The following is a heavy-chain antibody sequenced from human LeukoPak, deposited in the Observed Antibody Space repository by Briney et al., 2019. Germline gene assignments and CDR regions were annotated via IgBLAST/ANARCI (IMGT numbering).Heavy chain of an antibody. J-gene: IGHJ6*03. CDR3: ARGDGDYGSYYYYYMDV. CDR1: GGTFSSYA. D-gene: IGHD4-17*01. CDR2: FIPIFGTA. Sequence: SVKVSCKASGGTFSSYAISWVRQAPGQGLEWMGGFIPIFGTANYAQKFQGRVTITTDESTSTAYMELSSLRSEDTAVYYCARGDGDYGSYYYYYMDVWGKGTTVTVSS. V-gene: IGHV1-69*05.